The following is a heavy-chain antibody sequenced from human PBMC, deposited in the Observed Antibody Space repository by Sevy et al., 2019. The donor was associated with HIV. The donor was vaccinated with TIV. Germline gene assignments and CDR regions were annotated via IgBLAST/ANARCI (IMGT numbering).Heavy chain of an antibody. D-gene: IGHD1-26*01. CDR1: GYSINSGYY. V-gene: IGHV4-38-2*01. CDR3: AADSGNYYGAFDI. Sequence: SETLSLTCAVSGYSINSGYYWGWVRQPPGKGLEWIGSMYRGGSTYYNPSFMSRVTISVDTAKNQYSLKLSSVTAADTAVYYCAADSGNYYGAFDIWGQGTMVTVSS. J-gene: IGHJ3*02. CDR2: MYRGGST.